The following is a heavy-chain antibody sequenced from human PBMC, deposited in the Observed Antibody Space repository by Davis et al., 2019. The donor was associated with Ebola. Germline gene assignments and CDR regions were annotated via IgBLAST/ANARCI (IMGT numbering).Heavy chain of an antibody. CDR3: AKDSYGYFWGGYYNYFDC. Sequence: GESLKISCGASGFDFSRYSMNWVRQAPGKGLEWVSAITGSGGSAYFADSVKGRFTISRDNYKNTLYLQMNSLRPEDTAVYYCAKDSYGYFWGGYYNYFDCWCQRTLVTVSS. V-gene: IGHV3-23*01. J-gene: IGHJ4*02. CDR1: GFDFSRYS. D-gene: IGHD3-3*01. CDR2: ITGSGGSA.